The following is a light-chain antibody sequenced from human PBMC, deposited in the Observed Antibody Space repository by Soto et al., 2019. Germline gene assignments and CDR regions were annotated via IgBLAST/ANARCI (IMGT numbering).Light chain of an antibody. J-gene: IGKJ2*01. Sequence: DIQMTQSPSTLSASVGDRVTITCRADQSITRWLAWFQQKPGKAPSLLSYDATNLQPGVPSRFSGSGSGTEFTLTISSLQPDDFATYYCQQYNGYSHSFGQGTRVEIK. V-gene: IGKV1-5*01. CDR3: QQYNGYSHS. CDR1: QSITRW. CDR2: DAT.